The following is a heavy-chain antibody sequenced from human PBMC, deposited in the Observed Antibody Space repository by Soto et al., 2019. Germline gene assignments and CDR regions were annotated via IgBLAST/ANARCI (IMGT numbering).Heavy chain of an antibody. V-gene: IGHV4-61*01. D-gene: IGHD6-13*01. Sequence: QVQLQESGPGLVKPSETLSLTCTVSGGSVSSGSYYWSWIRQPPGKGLEWIGYIYYSGSTNYNPSLKSRVTLAVYTSKNQFSLKLSSVTAADTAVYYCARDRVAAATTYYYYYGMDVWCQGTTVTVSS. CDR3: ARDRVAAATTYYYYYGMDV. CDR2: IYYSGST. CDR1: GGSVSSGSYY. J-gene: IGHJ6*02.